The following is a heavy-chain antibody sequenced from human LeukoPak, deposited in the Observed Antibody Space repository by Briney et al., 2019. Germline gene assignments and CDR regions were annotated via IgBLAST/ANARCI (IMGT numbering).Heavy chain of an antibody. D-gene: IGHD1-26*01. CDR2: IRSKANSYAT. J-gene: IGHJ4*02. CDR3: TRRGGVGSDEGDY. V-gene: IGHV3-73*01. CDR1: GFTFSGSA. Sequence: PGGSLRLSCAASGFTFSGSAMHWVRQASGKGLEWVGRIRSKANSYATAYAASVKGRFTISRDDSKNTAYLQMNSLKTEDTAVYYCTRRGGVGSDEGDYWGQGTLVTVSS.